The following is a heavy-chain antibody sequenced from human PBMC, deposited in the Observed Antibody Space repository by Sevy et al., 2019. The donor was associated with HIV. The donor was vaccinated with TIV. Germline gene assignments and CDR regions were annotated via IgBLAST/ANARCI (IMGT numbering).Heavy chain of an antibody. CDR2: IRFDATIK. J-gene: IGHJ6*02. V-gene: IGHV3-30*02. D-gene: IGHD2-2*01. Sequence: GGSLRLSCAASGFTFSNYGMHWVRQAPGKGLEWVAFIRFDATIKNYRDSVKGRLTISRDNSKSTLYLQMNSLRAEDTAVYFCAKVLRIVEIPAAIDYYYGMDVWGQGTTVTVSS. CDR3: AKVLRIVEIPAAIDYYYGMDV. CDR1: GFTFSNYG.